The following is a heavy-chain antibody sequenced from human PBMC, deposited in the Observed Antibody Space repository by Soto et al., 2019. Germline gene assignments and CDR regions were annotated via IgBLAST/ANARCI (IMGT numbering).Heavy chain of an antibody. CDR2: INHSGST. V-gene: IGHV4-34*01. D-gene: IGHD3-3*01. Sequence: SEPLSLTCAVYGGSFSGYYWSWIRQPPGKGLEWIGEINHSGSTNYNPSLKSRVTISVDTSKNQFSLNLSSVTAADPAVYYCARVLVLLFLEWLPAAYYGMDVWGQGTTVTVSS. J-gene: IGHJ6*02. CDR1: GGSFSGYY. CDR3: ARVLVLLFLEWLPAAYYGMDV.